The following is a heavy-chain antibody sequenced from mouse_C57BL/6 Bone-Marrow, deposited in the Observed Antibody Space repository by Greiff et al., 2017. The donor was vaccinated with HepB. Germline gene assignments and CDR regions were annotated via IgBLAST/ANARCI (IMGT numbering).Heavy chain of an antibody. CDR3: ARPYYYGSRGAWFAY. Sequence: QVQLQQPGAELVMPGASVKLSCKASGYTFTSYWMHWVKQRPGQGLEWIGEIDPSDSYTNYNQKFKGKSTLTVDKSSSTAYMQLSSLTSEDSAVYYCARPYYYGSRGAWFAYWGQGTLVTVSA. CDR1: GYTFTSYW. V-gene: IGHV1-69*01. D-gene: IGHD1-1*01. J-gene: IGHJ3*01. CDR2: IDPSDSYT.